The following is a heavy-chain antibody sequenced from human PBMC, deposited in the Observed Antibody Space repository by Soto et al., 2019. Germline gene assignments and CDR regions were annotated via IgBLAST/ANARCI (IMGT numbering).Heavy chain of an antibody. D-gene: IGHD2-2*01. CDR1: GGSVSSGSYY. CDR3: AREGVVPYGMDV. V-gene: IGHV4-61*01. Sequence: QVQLQESGPGLVKPSETLSLTCTVSGGSVSSGSYYWSWIRQPPGKGLEWIGYIYYSGSTNYNPSRNRRVTISVDTSRNQFSLKLSSVTAADTAVYYGAREGVVPYGMDVWGQGTTVTVSS. J-gene: IGHJ6*02. CDR2: IYYSGST.